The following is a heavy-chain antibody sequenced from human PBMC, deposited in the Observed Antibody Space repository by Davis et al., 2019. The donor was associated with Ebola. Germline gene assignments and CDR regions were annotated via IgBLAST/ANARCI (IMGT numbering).Heavy chain of an antibody. CDR1: GFTFSNHW. Sequence: HTGGSLRLSCAASGFTFSNHWMHWVRQAPGKGLVWVSRIKTDGSVTGYADSVKGRFTISRDNAKNSLYLQMNSLRDEDTAVYYCATGFDYWGQGTLVTVSS. D-gene: IGHD1-14*01. J-gene: IGHJ4*02. CDR3: ATGFDY. CDR2: IKTDGSVT. V-gene: IGHV3-74*01.